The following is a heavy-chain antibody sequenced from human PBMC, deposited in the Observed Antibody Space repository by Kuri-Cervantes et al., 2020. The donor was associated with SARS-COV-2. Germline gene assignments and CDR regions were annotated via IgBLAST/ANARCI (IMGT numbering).Heavy chain of an antibody. J-gene: IGHJ3*02. Sequence: GSLRLSCTVSGGSISSHYWSWIRQPPGKGLEWIGYIYYSGSTNYNPSLKSRVTISVDTSKNQFSLKLSSVTAADTAVYYCARDLGWITRDAFDIWGQGTMVTVSS. CDR3: ARDLGWITRDAFDI. V-gene: IGHV4-59*11. CDR1: GGSISSHY. CDR2: IYYSGST. D-gene: IGHD3-16*01.